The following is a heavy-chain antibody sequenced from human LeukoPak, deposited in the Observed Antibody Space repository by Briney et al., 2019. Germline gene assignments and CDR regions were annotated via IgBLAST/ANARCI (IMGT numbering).Heavy chain of an antibody. D-gene: IGHD4-11*01. CDR3: VRDGVDYSFEY. Sequence: GGSLRLSCAASGFTVSSSFMSWVRQAPGNGLEWVSVMYSGGSTYYADTVKGRFTISRDNSKNTLYLQMNSLRADDTAVYYCVRDGVDYSFEYWGQGTLVTVSS. CDR2: MYSGGST. CDR1: GFTVSSSF. V-gene: IGHV3-53*01. J-gene: IGHJ4*02.